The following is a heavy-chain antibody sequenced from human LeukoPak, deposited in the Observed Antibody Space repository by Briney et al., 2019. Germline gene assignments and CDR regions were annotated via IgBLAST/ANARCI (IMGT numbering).Heavy chain of an antibody. CDR3: ARDDYYYDSSGYYSSAVLDY. D-gene: IGHD3-22*01. Sequence: SETLSLTCTVSGGSISSYYWSWIRQPAGKGLEWIGRIYTSGSTNYNPSLKSRVTMSVDTSKNQFSLKLSSVTAADTAVYYCARDDYYYDSSGYYSSAVLDYWGQGTLVTVSS. CDR1: GGSISSYY. J-gene: IGHJ4*02. V-gene: IGHV4-4*07. CDR2: IYTSGST.